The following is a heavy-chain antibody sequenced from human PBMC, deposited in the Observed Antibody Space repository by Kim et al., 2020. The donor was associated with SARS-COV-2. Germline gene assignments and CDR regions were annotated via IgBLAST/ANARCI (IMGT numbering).Heavy chain of an antibody. D-gene: IGHD3-22*01. Sequence: GGSLRLSCAASGFTFSSYGMHWVRQAPGKGLEWVAVISYDGSNKYYADSVKGRFTISRDNSKNTLYLQMNSLRAEDTAVYYCAKDPVAGQYYYDSSGWGYWGQGTLVTVSS. V-gene: IGHV3-30*18. J-gene: IGHJ4*02. CDR3: AKDPVAGQYYYDSSGWGY. CDR2: ISYDGSNK. CDR1: GFTFSSYG.